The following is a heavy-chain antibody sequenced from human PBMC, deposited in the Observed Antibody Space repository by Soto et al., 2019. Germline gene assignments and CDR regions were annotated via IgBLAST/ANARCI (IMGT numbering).Heavy chain of an antibody. D-gene: IGHD3-16*02. CDR2: IIPIFGTA. J-gene: IGHJ4*02. V-gene: IGHV1-69*13. CDR1: GGTFSSYA. CDR3: ARGKAYYDYVWGSYRYSPMAN. Sequence: SVKVSCKASGGTFSSYAISWVRQAPGQGLERMGGIIPIFGTANYAQKFQGRVTITADESTSTAYMELSSLRSEDTAVYYCARGKAYYDYVWGSYRYSPMANWGQGTLVTVSS.